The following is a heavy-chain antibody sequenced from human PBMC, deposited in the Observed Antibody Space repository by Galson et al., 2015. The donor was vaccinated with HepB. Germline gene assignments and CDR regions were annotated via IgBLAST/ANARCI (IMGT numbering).Heavy chain of an antibody. J-gene: IGHJ4*02. V-gene: IGHV1-18*01. CDR1: GHSFTNYG. CDR3: AREEGVAVGTDTLDF. Sequence: SVKVSCKASGHSFTNYGITWVRQAPGQGLEWMGWISPYNGNTNYAQNLQGRVTMTADTSTTTAFMELRGLKSDDTAVYYCAREEGVAVGTDTLDFWGQGTLLTVSS. D-gene: IGHD6-13*01. CDR2: ISPYNGNT.